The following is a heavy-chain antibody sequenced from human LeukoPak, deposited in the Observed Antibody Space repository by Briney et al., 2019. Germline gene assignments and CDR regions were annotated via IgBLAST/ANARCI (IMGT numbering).Heavy chain of an antibody. J-gene: IGHJ4*02. Sequence: SETLSLTCTVSGGSISSYYWSWIRQPPGKGLEWIGYIYYSGSTNYNPSLKSRVTISVDTSKNQFSLKLSSVTAADTAVYYCARVAAAGKLDYWGQRTLVTVSS. CDR3: ARVAAAGKLDY. V-gene: IGHV4-59*08. CDR1: GGSISSYY. CDR2: IYYSGST. D-gene: IGHD6-13*01.